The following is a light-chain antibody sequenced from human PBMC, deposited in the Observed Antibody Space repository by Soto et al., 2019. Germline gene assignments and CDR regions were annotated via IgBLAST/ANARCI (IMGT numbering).Light chain of an antibody. J-gene: IGKJ1*01. V-gene: IGKV3-20*01. Sequence: EHLFTPSPGTLLFSPGERAPLPVKASQSVDSAYLAWFQHKPGQAPRLLIYSASIRATGIPDRFSGSGSGTDFTLTIGRLEAEDFAVYYCHQYSNSPGTFGQGTKVDIK. CDR1: QSVDSAY. CDR3: HQYSNSPGT. CDR2: SAS.